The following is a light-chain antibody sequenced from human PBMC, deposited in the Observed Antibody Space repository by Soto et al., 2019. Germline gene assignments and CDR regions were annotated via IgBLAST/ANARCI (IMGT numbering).Light chain of an antibody. J-gene: IGKJ2*01. Sequence: DIQLTQSPSFLSASVGDRVTITCRASQGISSHLAWYQQSPEKAPKLLIYAASTLQSGVPSRFSGSGFGTEVTLTISSLQPEDFATYYCQQVNGYPHTFGQGTKVEIK. V-gene: IGKV1-9*01. CDR1: QGISSH. CDR2: AAS. CDR3: QQVNGYPHT.